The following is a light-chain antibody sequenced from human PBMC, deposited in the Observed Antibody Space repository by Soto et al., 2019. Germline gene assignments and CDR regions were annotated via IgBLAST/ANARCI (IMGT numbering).Light chain of an antibody. V-gene: IGKV2-28*01. CDR1: QSLLHSNGYNY. CDR2: LGS. Sequence: EIVMTQSPLSLPVTPGEPASISCRSSQSLLHSNGYNYLNWYLQKPGQSPQLLIYLGSNRASGVPDRFSGGGSGTDFTLKISSVEAEDVGVYYCMQALQAPMYTFGQGTKLEV. J-gene: IGKJ2*01. CDR3: MQALQAPMYT.